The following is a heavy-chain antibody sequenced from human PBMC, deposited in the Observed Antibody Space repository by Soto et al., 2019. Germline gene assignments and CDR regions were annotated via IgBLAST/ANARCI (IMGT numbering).Heavy chain of an antibody. V-gene: IGHV4-31*03. Sequence: TLSHTSTITGGSIISGGYYWTWIRQHPGKGLEWIGYNYYSGITYYNPSLKSRVTISLDTSKNQFSLKLSSVTAADTAVYYCARGSSIAGLYYGMDVWGQGTTVT. D-gene: IGHD6-6*01. CDR3: ARGSSIAGLYYGMDV. J-gene: IGHJ6*02. CDR1: GGSIISGGYY. CDR2: NYYSGIT.